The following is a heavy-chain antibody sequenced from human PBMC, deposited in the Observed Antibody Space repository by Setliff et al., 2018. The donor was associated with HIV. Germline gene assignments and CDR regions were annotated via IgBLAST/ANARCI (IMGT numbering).Heavy chain of an antibody. Sequence: PGESLKISCKGSENSFTTYWIGWVRQMPGKGLEWMGIIYPDDSDTRYSPSFQGQVTMSVDKSVNTAYLQWSSLKASDTAMYFCARHLRETYYYGSGSPGVAFDILGQGTMVTVSS. CDR1: ENSFTTYW. CDR2: IYPDDSDT. V-gene: IGHV5-51*01. D-gene: IGHD3-10*01. CDR3: ARHLRETYYYGSGSPGVAFDI. J-gene: IGHJ3*02.